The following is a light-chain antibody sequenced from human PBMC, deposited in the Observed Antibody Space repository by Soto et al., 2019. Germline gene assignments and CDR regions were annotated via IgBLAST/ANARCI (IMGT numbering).Light chain of an antibody. Sequence: DIQMTQSPSSLSASVGDRVTITCRASQGISNYLAWYQQIPGKVPKLLISAASTLQSGVPSRVSGRGSGTEFTLTISSRQPAEVATYYFQEETNVPAFGGGTKVEIK. CDR1: QGISNY. J-gene: IGKJ4*01. CDR3: QEETNVPA. CDR2: AAS. V-gene: IGKV1-27*01.